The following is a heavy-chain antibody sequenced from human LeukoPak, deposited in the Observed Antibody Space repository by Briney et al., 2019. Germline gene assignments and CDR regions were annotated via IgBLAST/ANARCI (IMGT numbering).Heavy chain of an antibody. CDR3: ARGPGYSSSY. CDR2: IYYSGST. J-gene: IGHJ4*02. Sequence: SETLSLTCTVSGGSITSGGYYWSWIRQHPGKGLEWIGYIYYSGSTYYNPSLKSRVTISIDTSKNQVSLKLSSVTAADTAVYSCARGPGYSSSYWGQGTLVTVSS. D-gene: IGHD6-13*01. V-gene: IGHV4-31*03. CDR1: GGSITSGGYY.